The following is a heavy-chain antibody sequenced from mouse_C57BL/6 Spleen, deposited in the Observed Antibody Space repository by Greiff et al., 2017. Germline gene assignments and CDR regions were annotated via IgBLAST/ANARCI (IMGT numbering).Heavy chain of an antibody. J-gene: IGHJ1*03. V-gene: IGHV5-17*01. D-gene: IGHD2-4*01. Sequence: DVMLVESGGGLVKPGGSLKLSCAASGFTFSDYGMHWVRQAPEKGLEWVAYISSGSSTIYYADTVKGRFTISRDNAKNTLFLQMTSLRSEDTAMYYCARIYYDYAWYFDVWGTGTTVTVSS. CDR1: GFTFSDYG. CDR2: ISSGSSTI. CDR3: ARIYYDYAWYFDV.